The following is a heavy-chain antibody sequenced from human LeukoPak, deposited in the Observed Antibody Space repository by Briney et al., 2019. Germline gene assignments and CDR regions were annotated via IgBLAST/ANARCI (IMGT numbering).Heavy chain of an antibody. D-gene: IGHD2-21*02. Sequence: PGGSLRLSCAASGLTFSHAWMNWVRQAPGKGLEWVANIKQDGSEKYYVDSVKGRFTISRDNSKNTLYLQMNSLRAEDTAVYYCAKFPHIVVVTAKPRKLTASDYWGQGTLVTVSS. J-gene: IGHJ4*02. CDR1: GLTFSHAW. V-gene: IGHV3-7*03. CDR2: IKQDGSEK. CDR3: AKFPHIVVVTAKPRKLTASDY.